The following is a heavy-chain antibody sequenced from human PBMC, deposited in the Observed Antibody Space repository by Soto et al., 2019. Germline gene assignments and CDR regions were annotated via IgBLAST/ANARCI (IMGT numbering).Heavy chain of an antibody. CDR2: IWYDGSNK. V-gene: IGHV3-33*01. Sequence: QVQLVESGGGVVQPGRSLRLSCAASGFTFSSYGMHWVRQAPGKGLEWVAVIWYDGSNKYYADSVKGRFTISRDNSKNTLYLQMNSPRAEDTAVYYCARTNSSRFYFDYWGQGTLVTVSS. CDR1: GFTFSSYG. D-gene: IGHD6-19*01. CDR3: ARTNSSRFYFDY. J-gene: IGHJ4*02.